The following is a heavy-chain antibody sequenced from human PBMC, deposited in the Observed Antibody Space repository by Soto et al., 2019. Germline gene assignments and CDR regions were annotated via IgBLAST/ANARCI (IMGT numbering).Heavy chain of an antibody. J-gene: IGHJ3*02. Sequence: SVKVSCKASGGTFSSYAISWVRQAPGQGLEWMGGIIPIFGTANYAQKFQGRVTITADESTSTAYMGLSSLRSEDTAVYYCARYYDSSGYLDAFDIWGQGTMVTVSS. CDR3: ARYYDSSGYLDAFDI. D-gene: IGHD3-22*01. CDR2: IIPIFGTA. CDR1: GGTFSSYA. V-gene: IGHV1-69*13.